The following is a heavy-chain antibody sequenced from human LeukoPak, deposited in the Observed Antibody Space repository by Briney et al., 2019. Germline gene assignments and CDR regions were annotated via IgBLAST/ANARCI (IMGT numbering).Heavy chain of an antibody. CDR3: AKMVMVVAAIDY. J-gene: IGHJ4*02. CDR1: GFTFSSYA. V-gene: IGHV3-23*01. D-gene: IGHD2-15*01. Sequence: GGSLRLSCAASGFTFSSYAMSWVRQTPGKGLEGVSAISGSGGSTYYADSVKGRFTISRDNSKNTLYLQMNSLRAEDTAVYYCAKMVMVVAAIDYWGQGTLVTVSS. CDR2: ISGSGGST.